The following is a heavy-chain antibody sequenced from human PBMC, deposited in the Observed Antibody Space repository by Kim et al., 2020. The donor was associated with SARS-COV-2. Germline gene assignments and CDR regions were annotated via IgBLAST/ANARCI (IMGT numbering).Heavy chain of an antibody. CDR1: VGSISSYY. V-gene: IGHV4-59*01. D-gene: IGHD2-2*01. CDR2: IYYSGST. J-gene: IGHJ6*02. Sequence: SETLSLTCTVSVGSISSYYWSWIRQPPGKGLEWIGYIYYSGSTNYNPSLKSRVTISVDTSKNQFSLKLSSVTAADTAVYYCARGGGYCSSTSCYAETDYYYGMDVWGQGTTVTVSS. CDR3: ARGGGYCSSTSCYAETDYYYGMDV.